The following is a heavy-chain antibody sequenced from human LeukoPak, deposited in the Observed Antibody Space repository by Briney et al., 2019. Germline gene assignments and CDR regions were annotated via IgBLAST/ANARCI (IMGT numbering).Heavy chain of an antibody. V-gene: IGHV3-74*01. CDR1: GFTFSDSC. Sequence: GGSLRHSCAASGFTFSDSCIHWVRHAPGKGPEWLSRTSKDGSHTVYADSAKARFTASRDKTKNTIDLEVTNVRPEDTAVYYCTRGRYSGSYYRWSWGQGTPVTVAS. J-gene: IGHJ1*01. CDR3: TRGRYSGSYYRWS. D-gene: IGHD3-10*01. CDR2: TSKDGSHT.